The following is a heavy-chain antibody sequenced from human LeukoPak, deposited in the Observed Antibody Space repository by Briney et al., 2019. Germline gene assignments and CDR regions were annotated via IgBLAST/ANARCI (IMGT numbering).Heavy chain of an antibody. CDR2: AYYRSKWYI. Sequence: SQTLSLTCAISGDSVSGSPAVWNWIRQSPSRGLEWLGRAYYRSKWYIDYAVSVKGRITITLDTSKNQFSLQLNSVTPEETAVYYCARGAVRGGTNFDYWGQGTLVTVSS. D-gene: IGHD3-10*01. J-gene: IGHJ4*02. V-gene: IGHV6-1*01. CDR3: ARGAVRGGTNFDY. CDR1: GDSVSGSPAV.